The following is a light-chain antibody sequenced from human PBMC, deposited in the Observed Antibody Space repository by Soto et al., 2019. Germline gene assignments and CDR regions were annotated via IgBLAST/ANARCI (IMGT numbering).Light chain of an antibody. Sequence: EIVMTQSPATLSVSPGKSATLSCRASQTVSSNLAWYQQKPGQAPRLLIYGASTRATGMPARFSGSGSGTEFTLTISSLQSEDFAVYYCQQYNNWPPWTFGQGTEVEVK. J-gene: IGKJ1*01. CDR1: QTVSSN. CDR2: GAS. V-gene: IGKV3-15*01. CDR3: QQYNNWPPWT.